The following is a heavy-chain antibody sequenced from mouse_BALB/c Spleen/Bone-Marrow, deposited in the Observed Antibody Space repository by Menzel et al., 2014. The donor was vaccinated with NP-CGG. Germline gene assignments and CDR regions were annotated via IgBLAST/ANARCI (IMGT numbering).Heavy chain of an antibody. V-gene: IGHV1-7*01. J-gene: IGHJ3*01. D-gene: IGHD3-2*01. CDR1: GYTFTNYW. CDR3: ARRGDSSGYAFAY. Sequence: VQLQQSGAELAKPGASVKMSCKASGYTFTNYWMHWVKQRPGQGLEWIGYINPITGYTEYNQKFKDKATVTADKSSSTAYMQLSSLTSEDSAVYYCARRGDSSGYAFAYWGQGTLVTVSA. CDR2: INPITGYT.